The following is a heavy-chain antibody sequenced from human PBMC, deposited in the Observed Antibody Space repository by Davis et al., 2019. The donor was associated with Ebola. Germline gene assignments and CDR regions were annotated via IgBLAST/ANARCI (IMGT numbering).Heavy chain of an antibody. CDR3: ARDRMVRGVTWFDGMDV. Sequence: ASVKVSCKASGYTFTSYYMHWVRQAPGQGLEWMGIINPSGGSTSYAQKFQGRVTMTRDTSTSTVYMELSSLRSEDTAVYYCARDRMVRGVTWFDGMDVWGQGTTVTVSS. CDR1: GYTFTSYY. D-gene: IGHD3-10*01. CDR2: INPSGGST. V-gene: IGHV1-46*01. J-gene: IGHJ6*02.